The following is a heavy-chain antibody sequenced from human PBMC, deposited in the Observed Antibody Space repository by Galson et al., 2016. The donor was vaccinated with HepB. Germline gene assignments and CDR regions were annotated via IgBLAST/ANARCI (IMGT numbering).Heavy chain of an antibody. J-gene: IGHJ6*02. CDR3: ARDPQYQLTNYYYYGMDV. V-gene: IGHV3-74*01. Sequence: SLRLSCAASGFTFTNYWMHWVRQAPGKGLVWVSRINSDGSSTSYADSVKGRFTISRDNSKNTLYLQMNSPRAEDTAVYYCARDPQYQLTNYYYYGMDVWGQGTTVTV. CDR1: GFTFTNYW. CDR2: INSDGSST. D-gene: IGHD2-2*01.